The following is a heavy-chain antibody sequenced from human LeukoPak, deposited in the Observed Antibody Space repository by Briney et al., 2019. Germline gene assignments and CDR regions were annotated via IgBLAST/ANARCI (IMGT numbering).Heavy chain of an antibody. CDR3: AKDISGGDCPDY. CDR2: ISYDGSDK. CDR1: GFTFSSYD. Sequence: GGSLRLSCAASGFTFSSYDMHWVRQAPGKGLEWVALISYDGSDKYYADSVKGRFTISRDNSKNTLYLQMNSLRADDTAVYYCAKDISGGDCPDYWGQGTLVTVSS. D-gene: IGHD2-21*02. V-gene: IGHV3-30*18. J-gene: IGHJ4*02.